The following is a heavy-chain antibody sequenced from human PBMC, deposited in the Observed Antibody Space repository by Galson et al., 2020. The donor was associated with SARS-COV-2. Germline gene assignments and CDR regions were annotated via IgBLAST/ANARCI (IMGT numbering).Heavy chain of an antibody. Sequence: SGPTLVKPTQTLTLTCPFSGFSLSTSGMRVTWIRQPPGKALEWLARLDWADDKFYSTSLKTRLTISKDTSNNQVVLTMTSMDPVDTATYYCARAPGYSRSWFGYFDYGCQGTLVTVSS. D-gene: IGHD6-13*01. CDR2: LDWADDK. J-gene: IGHJ4*02. V-gene: IGHV2-70*04. CDR3: ARAPGYSRSWFGYFDY. CDR1: GFSLSTSGMR.